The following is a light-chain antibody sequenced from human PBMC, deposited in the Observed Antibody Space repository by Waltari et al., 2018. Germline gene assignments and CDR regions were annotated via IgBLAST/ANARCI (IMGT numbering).Light chain of an antibody. CDR1: SSDVGGYNF. V-gene: IGLV2-14*01. CDR2: EVS. CDR3: SSFTTTNAPYV. Sequence: QSALTQPASVSGSPGQSIAISCTGTSSDVGGYNFVTWYQHHPGKAPKVMIYEVSNRPLGVSSRFPGSKSGNPASLTISGLQAEDEADYYCSSFTTTNAPYVFGAGTKVTVL. J-gene: IGLJ1*01.